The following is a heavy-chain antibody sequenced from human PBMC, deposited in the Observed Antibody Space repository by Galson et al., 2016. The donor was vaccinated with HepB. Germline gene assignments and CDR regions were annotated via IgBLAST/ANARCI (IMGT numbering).Heavy chain of an antibody. V-gene: IGHV3-23*01. CDR1: GFTFNSYA. J-gene: IGHJ3*02. CDR2: VSGSGYNT. Sequence: SLRLSCAASGFTFNSYAMNWVRQDPGKGLEWVSAVSGSGYNTYYTDSVKGRFTVSRDNSQNTLYLQMNSLRVEDTAVYYCAKSSDSSGLRVRRDAFDIWGQGTMVTVSS. CDR3: AKSSDSSGLRVRRDAFDI. D-gene: IGHD3-22*01.